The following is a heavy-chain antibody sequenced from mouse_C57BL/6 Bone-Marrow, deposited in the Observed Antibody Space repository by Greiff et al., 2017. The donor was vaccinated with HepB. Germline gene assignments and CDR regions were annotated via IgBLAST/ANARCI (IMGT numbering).Heavy chain of an antibody. V-gene: IGHV5-12*01. CDR1: GFTFSDYY. Sequence: EVQLVESGGGLVQPGGSLKLSCAASGFTFSDYYMYWVRQTPEKRLEWVAYISNGGGSTYYPDTVKGRFTISRDNATNTLYLQMSRLKSEDTAMYYCARENFDYWGQGTTLTVSS. J-gene: IGHJ2*01. CDR3: ARENFDY. CDR2: ISNGGGST.